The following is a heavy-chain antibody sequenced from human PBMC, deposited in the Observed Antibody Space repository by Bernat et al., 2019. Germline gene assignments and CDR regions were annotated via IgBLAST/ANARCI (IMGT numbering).Heavy chain of an antibody. CDR2: INPNSGGT. CDR1: GYTFTGYY. CDR3: AREYGDPNYYYYGMDV. D-gene: IGHD4-17*01. Sequence: QVQLVQSGAEVKKPGASVKVSCKASGYTFTGYYMHWVRQAPGQGLEWMGWINPNSGGTNYAQNFQGWVTMTRDTSISTAYMELSRLRSDDTAVYYCAREYGDPNYYYYGMDVWGQGTTVTVSS. V-gene: IGHV1-2*04. J-gene: IGHJ6*02.